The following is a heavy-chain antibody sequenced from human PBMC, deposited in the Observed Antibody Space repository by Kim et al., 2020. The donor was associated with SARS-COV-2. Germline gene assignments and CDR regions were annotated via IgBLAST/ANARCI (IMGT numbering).Heavy chain of an antibody. D-gene: IGHD1-1*01. Sequence: ASVKVSCKASGYTFTSYAMHWVRQAPGQGLEWMGWINVGYGNTKYLQKFQGRVTITRDTSASTAYMELSSLRSEDTAVYYCVRDGTTRNGGYYFDYWGQG. CDR3: VRDGTTRNGGYYFDY. V-gene: IGHV1-3*01. J-gene: IGHJ4*02. CDR2: INVGYGNT. CDR1: GYTFTSYA.